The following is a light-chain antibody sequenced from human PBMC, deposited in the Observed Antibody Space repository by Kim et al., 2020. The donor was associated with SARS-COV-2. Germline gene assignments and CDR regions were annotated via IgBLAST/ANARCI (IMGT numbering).Light chain of an antibody. J-gene: IGLJ2*01. CDR2: QDV. V-gene: IGLV3-1*01. CDR3: QAWDRNTVV. CDR1: KLGDKF. Sequence: SYELTHPPSLSVSPGQTANITCSGDKLGDKFACWYQQRPGQSPVLVIHQDVRRPSGIPERFSGSNSGNTATLTISGTQAMDEADYYCQAWDRNTVVFGGG.